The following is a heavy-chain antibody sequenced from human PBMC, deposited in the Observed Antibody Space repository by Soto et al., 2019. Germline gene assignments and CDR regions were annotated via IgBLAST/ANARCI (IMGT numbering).Heavy chain of an antibody. V-gene: IGHV3-21*01. CDR1: GFNFNSYT. Sequence: GGSLRLSCAASGFNFNSYTINWVRQAPGKRLEWLSSISSSGYIFSTDSVKGRFTISRDNSKNTLYLQMNSLRAEDTAVYYCARIYDSSGYYYFDYWGQGTLVTVSS. CDR2: ISSSGYI. J-gene: IGHJ4*02. D-gene: IGHD3-22*01. CDR3: ARIYDSSGYYYFDY.